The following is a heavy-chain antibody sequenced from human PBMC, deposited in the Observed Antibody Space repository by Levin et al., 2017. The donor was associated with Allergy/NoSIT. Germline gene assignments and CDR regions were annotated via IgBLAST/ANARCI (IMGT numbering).Heavy chain of an antibody. CDR1: GGSISSGGYY. D-gene: IGHD2-21*01. CDR2: IYYSGST. CDR3: ASGGEDNFDY. V-gene: IGHV4-31*03. Sequence: SETLSLTCTVSGGSISSGGYYWSWIRQHPGKGLEWIGYIYYSGSTYYNPSLKSRVTISVDTSKNQFSLKLSSVTAADTAVYYCASGGEDNFDYWGQGTLVTVSS. J-gene: IGHJ4*02.